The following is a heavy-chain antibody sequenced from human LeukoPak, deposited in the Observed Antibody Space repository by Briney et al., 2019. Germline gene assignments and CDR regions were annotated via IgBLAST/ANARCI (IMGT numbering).Heavy chain of an antibody. Sequence: ASVKVSCTASGYAFSTYGLTWVRQAPGQGLEWMGWISGYNGNTNYAQKFQGRVTMTTDTSTSTAYMELRSLISDDTAVYYCARGSVAVAGNVDYWGQGTLVTVSS. CDR2: ISGYNGNT. V-gene: IGHV1-18*01. CDR3: ARGSVAVAGNVDY. D-gene: IGHD6-19*01. J-gene: IGHJ4*02. CDR1: GYAFSTYG.